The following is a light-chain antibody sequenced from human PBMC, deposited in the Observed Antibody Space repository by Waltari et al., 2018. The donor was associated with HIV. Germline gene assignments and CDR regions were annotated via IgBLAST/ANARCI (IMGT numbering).Light chain of an antibody. CDR1: SSDVGGYNQ. Sequence: QSALTQPRSVSGSPGQSVTISCTGTSSDVGGYNQVSGYQHHPGKAPKFMIYDVNKRPSGVPDRFSGSKSGNTASLTISGLQAEDEADYYCCSYADNYPVVFGGGTKLTVL. V-gene: IGLV2-11*01. CDR2: DVN. CDR3: CSYADNYPVV. J-gene: IGLJ2*01.